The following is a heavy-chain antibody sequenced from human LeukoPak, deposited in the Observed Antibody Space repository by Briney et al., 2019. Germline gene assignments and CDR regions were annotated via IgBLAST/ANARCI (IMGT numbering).Heavy chain of an antibody. Sequence: GASVKVSCKASVYTFTNFGISWVRQAPGQGLEWMGWISAYNGNTNYAQKLQGRVTMTTDTSTSTAYMELRSLRSDDTAVYYCARAPGYCTNGVCYTYYYGMDVWGQGTTVTVSS. J-gene: IGHJ6*02. CDR2: ISAYNGNT. CDR3: ARAPGYCTNGVCYTYYYGMDV. D-gene: IGHD2-8*01. CDR1: VYTFTNFG. V-gene: IGHV1-18*01.